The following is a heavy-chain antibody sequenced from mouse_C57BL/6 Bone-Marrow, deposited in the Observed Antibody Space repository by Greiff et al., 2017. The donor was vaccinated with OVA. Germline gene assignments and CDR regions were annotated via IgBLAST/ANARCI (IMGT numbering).Heavy chain of an antibody. CDR2: INYDGSST. D-gene: IGHD1-1*01. J-gene: IGHJ4*01. CDR1: GFTFSDYY. V-gene: IGHV5-16*01. Sequence: EVQRVESEGGLVQPGSSMKLSCTASGFTFSDYYMAWVRQVPEKGLEWVANINYDGSSTYYLDSLKSRFIISRDNAKNILYLKMSSLKSEDTATYYCARASYYYGSRGYAMDYWGQGTSVTVSS. CDR3: ARASYYYGSRGYAMDY.